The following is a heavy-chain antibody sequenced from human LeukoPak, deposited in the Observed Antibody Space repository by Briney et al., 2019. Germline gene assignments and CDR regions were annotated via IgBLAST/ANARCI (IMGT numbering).Heavy chain of an antibody. Sequence: PSETLSLTCTVSGGSISSGDYYWSWIRQPPGKGLEWIGNIYYSGSTRNNPSLKSRVTISADTSKNQLSLKLSSVTAADTAVYYCARHTRGDAFDIWGQGTMVTVSS. CDR2: IYYSGST. CDR3: ARHTRGDAFDI. J-gene: IGHJ3*02. CDR1: GGSISSGDYY. D-gene: IGHD2-2*02. V-gene: IGHV4-61*08.